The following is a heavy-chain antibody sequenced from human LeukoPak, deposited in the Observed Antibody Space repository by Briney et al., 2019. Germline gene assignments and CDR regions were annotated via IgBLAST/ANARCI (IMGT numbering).Heavy chain of an antibody. V-gene: IGHV3-30-3*01. CDR2: ISYDGSNK. J-gene: IGHJ6*03. D-gene: IGHD6-13*01. Sequence: PGGSLRLSCAASGFTFSSYAMHWVRQAPGKGLEWVAVISYDGSNKYYADSVKGRFTISRDNSKNTLYLQMNSLRAEDTAVYYCARDTAAAGPYYMDVWGKGTTVTVSS. CDR1: GFTFSSYA. CDR3: ARDTAAAGPYYMDV.